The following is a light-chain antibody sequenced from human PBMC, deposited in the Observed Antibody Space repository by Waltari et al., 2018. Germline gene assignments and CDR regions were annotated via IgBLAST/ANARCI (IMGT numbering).Light chain of an antibody. CDR3: SAYTRSGTYV. Sequence: QSALTQAASVSGSPGQSITISCTGTSSDFGAYKSASWYQPHPGKAPKVLIYDVTNRPSGVSNRFSGSKSGNTASLTISGLQAEDEADYYCSAYTRSGTYVFGTGTKVTVL. V-gene: IGLV2-14*03. CDR1: SSDFGAYKS. CDR2: DVT. J-gene: IGLJ1*01.